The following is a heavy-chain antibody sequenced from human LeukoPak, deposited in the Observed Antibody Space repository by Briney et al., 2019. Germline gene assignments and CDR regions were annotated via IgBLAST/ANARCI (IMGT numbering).Heavy chain of an antibody. J-gene: IGHJ6*03. Sequence: ASVKVSCKASGYTFTSYDINWVRQATGQGLEWMGWMNPNSGNTGYAQKFQGRAAMTRNTSISTAYMELSSLSSEDTAVYYCARVIGKSTNYYYYMDVWGKGTTVTISS. CDR3: ARVIGKSTNYYYYMDV. V-gene: IGHV1-8*01. D-gene: IGHD5/OR15-5a*01. CDR1: GYTFTSYD. CDR2: MNPNSGNT.